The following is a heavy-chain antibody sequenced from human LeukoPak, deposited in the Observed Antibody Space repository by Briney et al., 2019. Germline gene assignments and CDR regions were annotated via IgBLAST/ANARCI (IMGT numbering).Heavy chain of an antibody. D-gene: IGHD3-10*01. J-gene: IGHJ4*02. Sequence: SDTLSLTCTVSLDSTTSNFWSWARHPPGKGLEWIGEIHRSGSPNYNPSLQSRVTISIDRSRNQNALELSSVTAADTAVYYCAREILGGFSPGAYWGQGTLVTVSS. CDR1: LDSTTSNF. V-gene: IGHV4-4*02. CDR3: AREILGGFSPGAY. CDR2: IHRSGSP.